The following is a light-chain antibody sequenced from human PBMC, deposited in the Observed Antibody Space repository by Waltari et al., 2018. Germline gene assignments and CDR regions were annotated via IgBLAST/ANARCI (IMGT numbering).Light chain of an antibody. CDR1: ETVNNNY. CDR2: DVF. CDR3: HQYGSPPRT. Sequence: ENVLTQSPGTLSLSPGERVSLSCRASETVNNNYLTWYQQKPGQAPRRLIYDVFKRATGIPDRFSGSGSGTDFTLTISRLEPEDFAVYYCHQYGSPPRTFGQGTKVDI. J-gene: IGKJ1*01. V-gene: IGKV3-20*01.